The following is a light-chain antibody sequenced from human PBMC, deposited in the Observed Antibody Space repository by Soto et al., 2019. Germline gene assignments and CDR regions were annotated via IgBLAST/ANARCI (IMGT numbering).Light chain of an antibody. J-gene: IGKJ1*01. V-gene: IGKV1-9*01. Sequence: DIQLTQSPSFLSASVGDRVTITCRASQGISSYLAWYQQKPGKAPKLLISAASTLQSGVPSRFSGSGSGTELTLTITSLQPEDFATYYCQQLNNYPRTFGQGTKVEIK. CDR2: AAS. CDR1: QGISSY. CDR3: QQLNNYPRT.